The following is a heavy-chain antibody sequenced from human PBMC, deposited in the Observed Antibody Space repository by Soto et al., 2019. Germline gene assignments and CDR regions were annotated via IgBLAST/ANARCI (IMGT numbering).Heavy chain of an antibody. J-gene: IGHJ4*02. D-gene: IGHD3-10*01. Sequence: SETLSLTCTVSGASINSGIYYWGWIRQPPGQGLEWIASIYYSGSTFYNPSLQSRVTIFVDASKKQFSLMLSLVTAAATAAYYCARKPNYFGAATYYNTSNYWGQGTLVTVSS. CDR3: ARKPNYFGAATYYNTSNY. CDR2: IYYSGST. CDR1: GASINSGIYY. V-gene: IGHV4-39*01.